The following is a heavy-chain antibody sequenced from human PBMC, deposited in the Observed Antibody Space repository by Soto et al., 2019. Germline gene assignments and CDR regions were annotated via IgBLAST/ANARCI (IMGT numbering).Heavy chain of an antibody. CDR3: TRFVRRGLKLKFWFGP. V-gene: IGHV1-3*01. CDR2: INADNGET. Sequence: ASVKVSCKSSGYTFTNYTIHWMRQAPGQSLEWMGWINADNGETNLSEMLQGRVTITRDRHAGSASMDVHGLRSEDTAVYYCTRFVRRGLKLKFWFGPWGQVTLVTVSA. J-gene: IGHJ5*02. D-gene: IGHD3-16*01. CDR1: GYTFTNYT.